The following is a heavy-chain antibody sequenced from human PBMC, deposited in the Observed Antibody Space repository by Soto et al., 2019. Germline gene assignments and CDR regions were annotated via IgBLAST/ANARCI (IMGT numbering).Heavy chain of an antibody. V-gene: IGHV3-7*01. J-gene: IGHJ6*03. CDR2: IKQDGSEK. D-gene: IGHD4-17*01. Sequence: ESGGGLVQPGGSLRLSCAASGFTFSSYWMSWVRQAPGKGLEWVANIKQDGSEKYYVDSVKGRFTISRDNAKNSLYLQMNSLRAEDTAVYYCAREDGDYYYYYYYMDVWGKGTTVTVSS. CDR3: AREDGDYYYYYYYMDV. CDR1: GFTFSSYW.